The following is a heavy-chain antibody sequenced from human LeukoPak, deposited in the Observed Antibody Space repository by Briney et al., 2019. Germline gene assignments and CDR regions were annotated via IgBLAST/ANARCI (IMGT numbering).Heavy chain of an antibody. D-gene: IGHD3-10*01. CDR3: ARESHVVRGVIMG. V-gene: IGHV4-4*07. J-gene: IGHJ4*02. Sequence: SETLSLTCAVYGGSFSGYYWSWIRQPAGKGLEWIGRIYTSGSTNYNPSLKSRVTMSVDTSKNQFSLKLSSVTAADTAVCYCARESHVVRGVIMGWGQGTLVTVSS. CDR2: IYTSGST. CDR1: GGSFSGYY.